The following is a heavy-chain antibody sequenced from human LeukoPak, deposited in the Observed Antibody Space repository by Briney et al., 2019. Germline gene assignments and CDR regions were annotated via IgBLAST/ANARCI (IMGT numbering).Heavy chain of an antibody. CDR1: GYSISSGYY. CDR2: IWHSGST. Sequence: SETLSLTCTVSGYSISSGYYWGWVRQSPGKGLEWIGRIWHSGSTNYNPSLKSRVTISVDKSKNQFSLKLSSVTAADTAVYYCARASLRYFDWLLKEGNWFDPWGQGTLVTVSS. D-gene: IGHD3-9*01. V-gene: IGHV4-38-2*02. CDR3: ARASLRYFDWLLKEGNWFDP. J-gene: IGHJ5*02.